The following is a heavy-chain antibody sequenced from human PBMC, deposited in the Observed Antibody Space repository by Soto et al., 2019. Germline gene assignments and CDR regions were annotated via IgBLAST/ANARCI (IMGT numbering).Heavy chain of an antibody. D-gene: IGHD3-3*01. J-gene: IGHJ6*02. V-gene: IGHV3-48*03. CDR3: ARDYDFWSGTHSNYGMDV. Sequence: GGSLRLSCAASGFTFSSYEMNWVRQAPGKGLEWVSYISSSGSTIYYADSVKGRFTISRDNAKNSLYLQMNSRRAEDTAVYYCARDYDFWSGTHSNYGMDVWGQGTTVTVSS. CDR2: ISSSGSTI. CDR1: GFTFSSYE.